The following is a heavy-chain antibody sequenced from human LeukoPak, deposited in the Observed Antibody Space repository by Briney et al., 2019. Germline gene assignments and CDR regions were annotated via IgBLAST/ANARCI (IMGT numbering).Heavy chain of an antibody. D-gene: IGHD4-17*01. CDR2: IRNDGINK. V-gene: IGHV3-30*02. Sequence: GGSLRLSCAASGFTFSSPGMHWVRQAPGKGLEWVAFIRNDGINKYYADSVKGRFTISRDNSKNTLYLQMNSLRAEDTAVYYCAKDLTTVTPRYYFDYWGQGTLVTVSS. J-gene: IGHJ4*02. CDR3: AKDLTTVTPRYYFDY. CDR1: GFTFSSPG.